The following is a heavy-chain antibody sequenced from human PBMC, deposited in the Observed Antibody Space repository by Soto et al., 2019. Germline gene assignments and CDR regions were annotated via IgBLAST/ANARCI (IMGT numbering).Heavy chain of an antibody. CDR2: IIPIFGTA. CDR1: GGTFSSYA. Sequence: QVQLVQSGAEVKKPGSSVKVSCKASGGTFSSYAISWVRQAPGQGLEWMGGIIPIFGTANYAQKFQGRVTITADESTSTAYMELSSLRSDDTAVYYCARGGYDFWSGDYYYYGMDVWGQGTTVTVSS. V-gene: IGHV1-69*01. CDR3: ARGGYDFWSGDYYYYGMDV. J-gene: IGHJ6*02. D-gene: IGHD3-3*01.